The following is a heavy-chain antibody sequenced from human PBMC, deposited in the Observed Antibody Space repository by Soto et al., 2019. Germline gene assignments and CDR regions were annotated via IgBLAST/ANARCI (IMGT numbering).Heavy chain of an antibody. CDR1: GFTVSSNY. V-gene: IGHV3-53*04. Sequence: HPGGSLRLSCAASGFTVSSNYMSWVRQAPGKGLEWVSVIYSGGSTYYADSVKGRFTISRHNSKNTLYLQMNSLRAEDTAVYYCATTTVTTTKTGYYYYYYMDVWGKGTTVTVSS. CDR2: IYSGGST. D-gene: IGHD4-4*01. CDR3: ATTTVTTTKTGYYYYYYMDV. J-gene: IGHJ6*03.